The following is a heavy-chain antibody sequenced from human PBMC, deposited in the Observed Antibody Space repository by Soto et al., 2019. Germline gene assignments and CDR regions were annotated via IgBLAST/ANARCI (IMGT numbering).Heavy chain of an antibody. J-gene: IGHJ6*02. V-gene: IGHV4-31*03. CDR2: IYYSGST. Sequence: SETLSLTCTVSGGSISSGGYYWSWIRQHPGKGLEWIGYIYYSGSTYYNPSLKSRVTISVDTSKNQFSLKLSSVTAADTAVYYCARKDIGDGMDVWGQGTTVTVSS. D-gene: IGHD2-15*01. CDR1: GGSISSGGYY. CDR3: ARKDIGDGMDV.